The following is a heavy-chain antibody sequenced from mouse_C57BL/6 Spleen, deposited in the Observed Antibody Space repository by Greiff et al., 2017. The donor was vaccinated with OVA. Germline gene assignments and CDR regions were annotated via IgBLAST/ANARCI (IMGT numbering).Heavy chain of an antibody. D-gene: IGHD2-3*01. Sequence: VQLQQSGPELVKPGASVKISCKASGYSFTGYYMNWVKQSPEKSLEWIGEINPRTGGTTYNQKFKAKATLTVDKSSSTAYMQLKSLTSEDSAVYYCARDGYYDYWGQGTTLTVSS. CDR2: INPRTGGT. J-gene: IGHJ2*01. CDR1: GYSFTGYY. V-gene: IGHV1-42*01. CDR3: ARDGYYDY.